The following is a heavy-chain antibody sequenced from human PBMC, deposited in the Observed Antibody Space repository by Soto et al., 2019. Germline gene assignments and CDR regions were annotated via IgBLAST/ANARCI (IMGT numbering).Heavy chain of an antibody. J-gene: IGHJ4*02. Sequence: SETLSLTCAVSGGSFTSNNWWTWVRQPPGQGLEWIGEIYRTGSTNYNPSLKGRVTISLDKSENQFSLKVTSLTAADTAVYYCASRDPGTSVDYWGQGTWVTVSS. CDR1: GGSFTSNNW. CDR2: IYRTGST. CDR3: ASRDPGTSVDY. V-gene: IGHV4-4*02. D-gene: IGHD1-7*01.